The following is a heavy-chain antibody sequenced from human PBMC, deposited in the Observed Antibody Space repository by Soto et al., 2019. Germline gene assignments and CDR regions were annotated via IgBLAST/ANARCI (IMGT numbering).Heavy chain of an antibody. CDR3: ARGADSSRNRGYYWYIDL. D-gene: IGHD3-22*01. V-gene: IGHV3-30*14. J-gene: IGHJ2*01. Sequence: GGSLRLSCAASGFTFSSYAMHWVRQAPGKGLEWVAVISYDGSNKYYADSVKGRFTMSRENAKNSVYLQMNSLRAGDTAVYYSARGADSSRNRGYYWYIDLWGRGTLVTVSS. CDR2: ISYDGSNK. CDR1: GFTFSSYA.